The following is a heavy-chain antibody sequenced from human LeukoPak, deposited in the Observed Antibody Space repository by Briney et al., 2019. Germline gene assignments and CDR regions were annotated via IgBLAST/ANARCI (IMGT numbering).Heavy chain of an antibody. CDR1: GGTFSSYA. J-gene: IGHJ5*02. CDR3: ARERRIVVVPAAIWDRDNWFDP. D-gene: IGHD2-2*02. CDR2: IIPIFGTA. Sequence: ASVKVSCKTSGGTFSSYAISWVRQAPGQGLEWLGGIIPIFGTANYAQKFQGRVTITADESTSTAYMELSSLRSEDTAVYYCARERRIVVVPAAIWDRDNWFDPWGQGTLVTVSS. V-gene: IGHV1-69*01.